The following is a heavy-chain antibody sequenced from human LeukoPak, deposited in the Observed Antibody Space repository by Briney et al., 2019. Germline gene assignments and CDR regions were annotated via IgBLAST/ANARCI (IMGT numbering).Heavy chain of an antibody. CDR3: ARAGYCSGGSCYGSDY. J-gene: IGHJ4*02. D-gene: IGHD2-15*01. CDR1: GFTFSSYG. Sequence: GGSLRLSCAASGFTFSSYGMHWVRQAPGKGLEWVAVIWYDGNNKYYADSVKGRFTISRDNSKNTLYLQMDSLRAEDTAVYYCARAGYCSGGSCYGSDYWGQGTLVSVSS. V-gene: IGHV3-33*01. CDR2: IWYDGNNK.